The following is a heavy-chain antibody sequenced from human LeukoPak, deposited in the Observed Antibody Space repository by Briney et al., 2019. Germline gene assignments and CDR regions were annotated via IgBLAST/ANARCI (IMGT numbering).Heavy chain of an antibody. V-gene: IGHV3-23*01. CDR3: ARIYGSGYAGDY. CDR1: GFTFSNFA. D-gene: IGHD5-18*01. J-gene: IGHJ4*02. Sequence: GGSLRLSCEVSGFTFSNFAMSWVRQAPGKGLEWISAISDSAAKTYYADSVKGRFTISRDYSKNTLYLQINSLRAEDTAVYYCARIYGSGYAGDYWGQGTLVTVSS. CDR2: ISDSAAKT.